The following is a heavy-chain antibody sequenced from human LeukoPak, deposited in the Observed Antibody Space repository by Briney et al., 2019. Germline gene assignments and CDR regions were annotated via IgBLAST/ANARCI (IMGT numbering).Heavy chain of an antibody. J-gene: IGHJ4*02. V-gene: IGHV3-30-3*01. CDR1: GLTFSSYA. CDR2: ISYDGSNK. Sequence: PGGSLRLSCAASGLTFSSYAMHWVRQAPGKGLEWVAVISYDGSNKYYADSVKGRFTISRDNSKNTLYLQMNSLRAEDTAVYYCARGENNFDSWGQGTLVTVSS. CDR3: ARGENNFDS.